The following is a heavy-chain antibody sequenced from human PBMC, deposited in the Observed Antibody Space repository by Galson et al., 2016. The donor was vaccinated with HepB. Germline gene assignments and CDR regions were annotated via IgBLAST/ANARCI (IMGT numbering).Heavy chain of an antibody. Sequence: SLRLSCAASGFTFSSSWMSWVRQAPGNGLEWVSNIKQDGSVKFYVESVKGRFPISRDNAKNSLYLQLNSLRAEDTAVYYCARDLLHFVLVPAAGTFDIWGQGTMVTVSS. V-gene: IGHV3-7*01. D-gene: IGHD2-2*01. CDR2: IKQDGSVK. J-gene: IGHJ3*02. CDR3: ARDLLHFVLVPAAGTFDI. CDR1: GFTFSSSW.